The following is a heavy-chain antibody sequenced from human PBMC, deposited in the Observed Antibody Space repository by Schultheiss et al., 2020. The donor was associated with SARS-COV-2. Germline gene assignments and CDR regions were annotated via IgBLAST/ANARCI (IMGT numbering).Heavy chain of an antibody. CDR3: ARDRSIAAAGPNYYYYMDV. Sequence: GSLRLSCTVSGGSISSYYWSWIRQPPGKGLEWIGYIYYSGSTNYNPSLKSRVTMSVDTSKNQFSLKLSSVTAADTAVYYCARDRSIAAAGPNYYYYMDVWGKGTTVTVSS. J-gene: IGHJ6*03. CDR1: GGSISSYY. CDR2: IYYSGST. V-gene: IGHV4-59*12. D-gene: IGHD6-13*01.